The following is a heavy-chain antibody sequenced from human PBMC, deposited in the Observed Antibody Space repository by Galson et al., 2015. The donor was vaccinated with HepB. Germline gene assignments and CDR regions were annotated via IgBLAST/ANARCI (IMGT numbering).Heavy chain of an antibody. V-gene: IGHV1-46*01. CDR3: ATAGGIAAAGTMGDY. CDR1: GYTFTSYY. D-gene: IGHD6-13*01. J-gene: IGHJ4*02. Sequence: VKVSCKASGYTFTSYYMHWVRQAPGQGLEWMGIINPSGGSTSYAQKFQGRVTMTRDTSTSTVYMELSSLRSEDTAVYYCATAGGIAAAGTMGDYWGQGTLVTVSS. CDR2: INPSGGST.